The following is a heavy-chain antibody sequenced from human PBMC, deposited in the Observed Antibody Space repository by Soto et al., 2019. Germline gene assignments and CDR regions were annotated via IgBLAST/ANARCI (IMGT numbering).Heavy chain of an antibody. V-gene: IGHV3-23*01. J-gene: IGHJ6*03. D-gene: IGHD3-9*01. Sequence: EVKLLESGGGLVQPGGSLRLSCAASGLTFSSYAMSWVRQAPGKGLECVSAISGSGGSTYYADSVKGRFTISRDNSKNTLYLQMNSLRAEDTAVYYCAKVDDILTGYNYYYYMDVWGKGTTVTVSS. CDR1: GLTFSSYA. CDR3: AKVDDILTGYNYYYYMDV. CDR2: ISGSGGST.